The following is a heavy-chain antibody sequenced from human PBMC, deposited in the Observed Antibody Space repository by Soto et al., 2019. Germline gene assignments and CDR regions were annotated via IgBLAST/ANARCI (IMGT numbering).Heavy chain of an antibody. V-gene: IGHV3-7*03. Sequence: GGSLRLSCAASGFTFSSYWMSWVRQAPGKGLEWVANIKQDGSEKYYVDSVKGRFTISRDNAKNSPYLQMNSLRAEDTAVYYCARGGYCSSTSCQGPDAFDIWGQGTMVTVSS. CDR1: GFTFSSYW. CDR3: ARGGYCSSTSCQGPDAFDI. D-gene: IGHD2-2*01. CDR2: IKQDGSEK. J-gene: IGHJ3*02.